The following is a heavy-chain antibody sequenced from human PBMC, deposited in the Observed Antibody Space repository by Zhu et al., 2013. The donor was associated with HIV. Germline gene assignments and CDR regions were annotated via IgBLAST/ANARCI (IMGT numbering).Heavy chain of an antibody. D-gene: IGHD3-22*01. J-gene: IGHJ4*02. Sequence: QVQLVQSGAEVKKPGSSVKVSCKASGGTFSSYTISWVRQAPGQGLEWMGRIIPILGIANYAQKFQGRVTITADKSTSTAYMELSSLRSEDTAVYYCARGTYYYDSSGYWLDYWGQGTLVTVSS. V-gene: IGHV1-69*02. CDR2: IIPILGIA. CDR3: ARGTYYYDSSGYWLDY. CDR1: GGTFSSYT.